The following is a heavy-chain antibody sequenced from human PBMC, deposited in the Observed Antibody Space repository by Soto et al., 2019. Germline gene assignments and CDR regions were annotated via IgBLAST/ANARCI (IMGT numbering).Heavy chain of an antibody. D-gene: IGHD3-10*01. CDR3: AKALWFGESSHYFDY. Sequence: EVELLESGGGLVQPGGSLRLSCVGSGFGFDSFAMSWVRQAPGKGLEWVSGIGGSGGATVYADSVKGRFTISRDNSRNTLYLQMNFLRGGDTAVYYCAKALWFGESSHYFDYRGQGTLVTVSS. J-gene: IGHJ4*02. CDR1: GFGFDSFA. V-gene: IGHV3-23*01. CDR2: IGGSGGAT.